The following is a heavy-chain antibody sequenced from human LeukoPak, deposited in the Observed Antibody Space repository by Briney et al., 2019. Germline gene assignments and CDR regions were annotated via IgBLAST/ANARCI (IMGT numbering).Heavy chain of an antibody. CDR2: IWYDGSEK. Sequence: PGTSLRLSCAASGFTFSSYGMLWVRQAPGKGLEWVAVIWYDGSEKYYADSVKGRFTISRDNSKDTLFLQMSSLTAEDTAVYYCARWSCDHWGQGTLVTVSS. J-gene: IGHJ5*02. V-gene: IGHV3-33*01. CDR1: GFTFSSYG. CDR3: ARWSCDH.